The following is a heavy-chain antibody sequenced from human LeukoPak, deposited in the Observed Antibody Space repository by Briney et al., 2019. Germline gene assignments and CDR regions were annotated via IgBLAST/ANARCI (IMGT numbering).Heavy chain of an antibody. CDR2: ISSSSSYI. V-gene: IGHV3-21*06. J-gene: IGHJ4*02. CDR1: GFTFSSYS. Sequence: GGSLRLSCAASGFTFSSYSMNWVRQAPGKGLEWVSSISSSSSYIYYADSVKGRFSISRDNSKNTVFLQISSLRAEDTSVYYCARSVMMYASTYYFHYWGQGALVTVSS. CDR3: ARSVMMYASTYYFHY. D-gene: IGHD2-8*01.